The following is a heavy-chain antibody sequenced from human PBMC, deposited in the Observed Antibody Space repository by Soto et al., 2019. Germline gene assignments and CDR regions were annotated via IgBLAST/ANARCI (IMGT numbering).Heavy chain of an antibody. D-gene: IGHD4-17*01. CDR2: IGTAGDT. V-gene: IGHV3-13*04. J-gene: IGHJ6*02. Sequence: EVQLVESGGGLVQPGGSLRLSCAASGFTFSSYDMHWVRQATGKDLEWVSGIGTAGDTYYPGAVKGRFTISRENAKNSLYLQMNGLRAGDPAVYYCARGGLRWSPNYYYGMDVWGQGTTVTVSS. CDR1: GFTFSSYD. CDR3: ARGGLRWSPNYYYGMDV.